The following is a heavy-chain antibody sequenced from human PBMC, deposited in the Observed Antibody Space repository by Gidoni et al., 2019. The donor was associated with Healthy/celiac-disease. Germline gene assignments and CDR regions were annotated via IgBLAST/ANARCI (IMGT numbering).Heavy chain of an antibody. CDR2: IYHSGST. Sequence: QVQLQESGPGLVKPSETLSLTCTVSGYSISSGDYWGWIRQPPGKGLEWIGSIYHSGSTYYNPSLKSRVTISVDTSKNQFSLKLSSVTAADTAVYYCARDSIFGVSDIWGQGTMVTVSS. CDR3: ARDSIFGVSDI. J-gene: IGHJ3*02. V-gene: IGHV4-38-2*02. D-gene: IGHD3-3*01. CDR1: GYSISSGDY.